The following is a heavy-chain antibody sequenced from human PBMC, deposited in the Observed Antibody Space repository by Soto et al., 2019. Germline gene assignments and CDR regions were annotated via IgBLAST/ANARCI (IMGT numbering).Heavy chain of an antibody. CDR2: ISYEGSNK. CDR1: GFTFSDHG. Sequence: QVQLVESGGGVVQPGRSLRLSCAASGFTFSDHGMHWVRQAPGKGLEWVAVISYEGSNKYYADSVKGRFTLSRDNSKNTVYLHMNSLRAEDTAVYYCAKGWPGYSSGWFAFDIWGQGTMATVSS. D-gene: IGHD6-19*01. J-gene: IGHJ3*02. CDR3: AKGWPGYSSGWFAFDI. V-gene: IGHV3-30*18.